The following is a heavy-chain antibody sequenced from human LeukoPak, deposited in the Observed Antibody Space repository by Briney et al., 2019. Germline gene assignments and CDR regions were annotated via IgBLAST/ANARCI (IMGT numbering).Heavy chain of an antibody. J-gene: IGHJ3*02. V-gene: IGHV4-59*01. D-gene: IGHD3-22*01. CDR1: GGSITDYY. Sequence: SQTLSLTCTASGGSITDYYWGWIRQPPGKGLEWIGYDYYSGSSNYNPSLKSRVTISVDTSKNQFSLKMSSVTAADTAVYYCARDLKLDGSSGYYAFDIWGQGTMVTVSS. CDR2: DYYSGSS. CDR3: ARDLKLDGSSGYYAFDI.